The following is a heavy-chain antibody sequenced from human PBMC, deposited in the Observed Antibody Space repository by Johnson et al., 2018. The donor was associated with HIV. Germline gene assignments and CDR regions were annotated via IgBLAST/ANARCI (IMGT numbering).Heavy chain of an antibody. CDR3: ARVGLTYTLDAFDI. CDR1: GFTFSSYP. J-gene: IGHJ3*02. V-gene: IGHV3-30*14. CDR2: ISSDGSNN. Sequence: QVQLVESGGGAVQPGRSLRLSCAASGFTFSSYPMHWVRQAPGKGLEWVAVISSDGSNNYYADSVKGRFTISRDNSKNTLYLQMGSLRAEDMAVYYCARVGLTYTLDAFDIWGQGTLVTVSS. D-gene: IGHD3-16*01.